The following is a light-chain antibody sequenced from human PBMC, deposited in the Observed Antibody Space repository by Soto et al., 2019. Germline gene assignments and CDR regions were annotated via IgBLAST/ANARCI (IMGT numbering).Light chain of an antibody. J-gene: IGKJ2*01. Sequence: EIVMTQSPATLSVSPGERATLSCRASQSVKSNLAWYQQKPGQAPRLLVYGASTGATGIPARFSGSGSGTEFTLTISSLQSEDFAIYYCQQYHNWPYTFCQGTKLEIK. CDR1: QSVKSN. CDR2: GAS. V-gene: IGKV3-15*01. CDR3: QQYHNWPYT.